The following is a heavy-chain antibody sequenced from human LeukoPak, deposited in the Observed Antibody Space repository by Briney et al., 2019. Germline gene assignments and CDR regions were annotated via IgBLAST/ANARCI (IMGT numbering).Heavy chain of an antibody. Sequence: SETLSLTCAVYGGSFSAYYWSWIRQPPGKGLEWIGEINHSGSTKYNPSLKSRVTISVDTSKNQFSLKLSSVTAADTAVYYCARHNRDGYNLDYWGQGTLVTVSS. D-gene: IGHD5-12*01. CDR2: INHSGST. V-gene: IGHV4-34*01. J-gene: IGHJ4*02. CDR1: GGSFSAYY. CDR3: ARHNRDGYNLDY.